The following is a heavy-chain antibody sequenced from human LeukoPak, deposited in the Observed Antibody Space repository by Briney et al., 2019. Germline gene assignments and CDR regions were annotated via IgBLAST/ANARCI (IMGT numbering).Heavy chain of an antibody. CDR3: AIIFVGTSWGFDY. D-gene: IGHD6-13*01. CDR2: IYYSGST. V-gene: IGHV4-59*01. Sequence: PSETLSLTCTVSGGSISSYYWSWIRQPPGKGLEWIGDIYYSGSTNYTPSPKSRVTISLDTPQKQFSLKLSSVTPADTAVYYCAIIFVGTSWGFDYWGQGTLVTVSS. J-gene: IGHJ4*02. CDR1: GGSISSYY.